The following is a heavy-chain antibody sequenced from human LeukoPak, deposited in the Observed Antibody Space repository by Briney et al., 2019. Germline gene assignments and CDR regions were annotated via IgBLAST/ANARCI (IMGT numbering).Heavy chain of an antibody. J-gene: IGHJ6*03. V-gene: IGHV4-39*01. CDR2: IYYSGST. Sequence: SETLSLTCTVSGGSISSSSYYWGWIRQPPGKGLEWIGSIYYSGSTYYNPSLKSRVTISVDTSKNQFSLKLSSVTAADTAVYYCARGIRYYYYMDVWGKGTTVTVSS. CDR1: GGSISSSSYY. D-gene: IGHD5-18*01. CDR3: ARGIRYYYYMDV.